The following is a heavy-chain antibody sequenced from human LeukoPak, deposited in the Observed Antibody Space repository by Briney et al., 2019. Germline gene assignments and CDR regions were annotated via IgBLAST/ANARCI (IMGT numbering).Heavy chain of an antibody. D-gene: IGHD5-18*01. CDR1: GGSISSHY. Sequence: SETLSLTCTVSGGSISSHYWSWIRQPPGKGLEWIGYTYYSGSTNYNPSLKSRVTISVDTSKNQFSLKLSSVTAADTAVYYCARATPGYSYGYYYYYYYMDVWGKGTTVTVSS. V-gene: IGHV4-59*11. CDR3: ARATPGYSYGYYYYYYYMDV. CDR2: TYYSGST. J-gene: IGHJ6*03.